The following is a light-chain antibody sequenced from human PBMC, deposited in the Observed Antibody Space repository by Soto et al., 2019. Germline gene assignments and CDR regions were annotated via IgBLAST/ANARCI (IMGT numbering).Light chain of an antibody. CDR2: KAS. Sequence: DIQMTQSPSTLSASVGDRVTITCRASQSISSWLAWYQQKPGKAPKLLIYKASSLESGVPSRFSGSGSGTVFTLTISSLQPDDFATYYCQQYNSYSCTFGQGTKLEIK. CDR1: QSISSW. V-gene: IGKV1-5*03. J-gene: IGKJ2*02. CDR3: QQYNSYSCT.